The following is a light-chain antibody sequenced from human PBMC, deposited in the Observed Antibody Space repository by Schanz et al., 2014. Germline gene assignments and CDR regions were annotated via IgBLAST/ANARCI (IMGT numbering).Light chain of an antibody. CDR2: EAS. J-gene: IGKJ3*01. V-gene: IGKV3-11*01. CDR3: QQRRS. CDR1: QSVSSN. Sequence: EIVLTQSPATLSLSPGERATLSCRASQSVSSNLAWYQQKPGQAPRLLIYEASNRATGIPARFSGSGSGTDFTLTISSLEPEDFAVYYCQQRRSFGPGTKVDIK.